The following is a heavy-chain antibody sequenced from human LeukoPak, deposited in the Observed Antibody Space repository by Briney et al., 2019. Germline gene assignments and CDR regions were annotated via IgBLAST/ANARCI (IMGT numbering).Heavy chain of an antibody. CDR2: ISAYNGNT. CDR3: ARATPYCSSTSCYMGDFDY. Sequence: GESLKISCKGSGYSFTSYGISWVRQAPGQGLEWMGWISAYNGNTNYAQKLQGRVTMTTDTSTSTAYMELRSLRSDDTAVYYCARATPYCSSTSCYMGDFDYWGQGTLVTVSS. CDR1: GYSFTSYG. V-gene: IGHV1-18*01. J-gene: IGHJ4*02. D-gene: IGHD2-2*02.